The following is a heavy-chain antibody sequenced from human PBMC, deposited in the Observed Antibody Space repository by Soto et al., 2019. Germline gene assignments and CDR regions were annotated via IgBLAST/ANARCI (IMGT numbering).Heavy chain of an antibody. D-gene: IGHD3-22*01. Sequence: GGSLRLSCAASGFTFSSYAMSWVRQAPGKGLEWVSAISGSGGSTYYADSVKGRFTISRDNSKNTLYLQMNSLRAEDTAVYYCAKDVFTMIVVVTQDAFDIWGQGTMVTV. CDR2: ISGSGGST. CDR3: AKDVFTMIVVVTQDAFDI. CDR1: GFTFSSYA. J-gene: IGHJ3*02. V-gene: IGHV3-23*01.